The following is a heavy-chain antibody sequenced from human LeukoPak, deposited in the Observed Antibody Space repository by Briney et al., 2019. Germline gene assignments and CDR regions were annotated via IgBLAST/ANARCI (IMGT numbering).Heavy chain of an antibody. Sequence: SETLSLTCAVYGGSFSGYYWSWVRQPPGKGLEWIGEINHSGSTNYNPSLKSRVTISVDTSKNQFSLKLSSVTAADTAVYYSARGRITIFGVVIYYYYYMDVWGKGTTVTVSS. D-gene: IGHD3-3*01. CDR2: INHSGST. V-gene: IGHV4-34*01. J-gene: IGHJ6*03. CDR1: GGSFSGYY. CDR3: ARGRITIFGVVIYYYYYMDV.